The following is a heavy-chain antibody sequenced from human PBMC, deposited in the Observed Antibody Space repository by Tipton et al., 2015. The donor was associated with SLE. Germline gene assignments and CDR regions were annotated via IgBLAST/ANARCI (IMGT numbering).Heavy chain of an antibody. J-gene: IGHJ6*03. CDR2: IYHSGST. CDR3: ASFTIFGVVGDYMDV. Sequence: TLSLTCAVSGGSISSSNWWSWVRQPPGKGLEWIGEIYHSGSTNYNPSLKSRVTISVDTSKNQFSLKLSSVTAADTAVYYCASFTIFGVVGDYMDVWGKGATVTISS. D-gene: IGHD3-3*01. V-gene: IGHV4-4*02. CDR1: GGSISSSNW.